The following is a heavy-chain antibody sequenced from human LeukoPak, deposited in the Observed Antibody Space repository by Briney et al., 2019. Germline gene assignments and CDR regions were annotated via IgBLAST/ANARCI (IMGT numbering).Heavy chain of an antibody. V-gene: IGHV4-31*03. CDR3: ARKGIDCGGDCYSGGWFDP. CDR2: IYYSGST. CDR1: GGSISSGGYY. J-gene: IGHJ5*02. Sequence: SQTLFLTCTVSGGSISSGGYYWSWIRQHPGKGLEWIGYIYYSGSTYYNPSLKSRVTISVDTSKNQFSLKLSSVTAADTAVYYCARKGIDCGGDCYSGGWFDPWGQGTLVTVSS. D-gene: IGHD2-21*02.